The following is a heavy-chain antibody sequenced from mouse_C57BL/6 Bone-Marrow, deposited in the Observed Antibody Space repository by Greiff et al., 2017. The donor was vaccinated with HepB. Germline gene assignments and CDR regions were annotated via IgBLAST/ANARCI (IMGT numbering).Heavy chain of an antibody. CDR3: ASFITYWYFDV. Sequence: QVQLKESGPGLVAPSQSLSIPCTVPGFSLPSYAISWVRQPPGKGLEWLGVIWTGGGTNYNSALKSRLSISKDNSTSQVFLKMNSLQTDDTSRYYCASFITYWYFDVWGTGTPVTVSS. V-gene: IGHV2-9-1*01. CDR2: IWTGGGT. D-gene: IGHD1-1*01. CDR1: GFSLPSYA. J-gene: IGHJ1*03.